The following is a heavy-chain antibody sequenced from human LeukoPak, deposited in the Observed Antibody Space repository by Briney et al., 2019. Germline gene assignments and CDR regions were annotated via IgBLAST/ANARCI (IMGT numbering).Heavy chain of an antibody. J-gene: IGHJ5*02. CDR2: INHSGST. CDR1: GGSFSGYY. D-gene: IGHD2-15*01. Sequence: SETLPLTCAVYGGSFSGYYWSWIRQPPGKGLEWIGEINHSGSTNYNPSLKSRVTISVDTSKNQFSLKLSSVTAADTAVYYCARRPYCSGGSCLRGNWFDPWGQGTLVTVSS. V-gene: IGHV4-34*01. CDR3: ARRPYCSGGSCLRGNWFDP.